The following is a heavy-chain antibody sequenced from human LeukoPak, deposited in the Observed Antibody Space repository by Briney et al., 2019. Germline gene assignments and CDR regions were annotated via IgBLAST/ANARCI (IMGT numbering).Heavy chain of an antibody. CDR2: IQMDGSEK. CDR1: GFTFSSYW. V-gene: IGHV3-7*01. D-gene: IGHD5-24*01. CDR3: TSYDEMATITTW. J-gene: IGHJ4*02. Sequence: SGGSLRLSCAASGFTFSSYWMNWVRQAPGKGLEWVANIQMDGSEKNYLDSVKGRFTISRDNAKNSLYLQMNSLRVEDTAVYYCTSYDEMATITTWWGQGTLVTVSS.